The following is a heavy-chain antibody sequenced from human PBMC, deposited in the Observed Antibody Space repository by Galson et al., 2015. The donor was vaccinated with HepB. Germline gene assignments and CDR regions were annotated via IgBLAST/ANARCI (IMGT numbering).Heavy chain of an antibody. CDR3: ARRITIFGVVIGWFDP. CDR1: GFTFSDYY. J-gene: IGHJ5*02. V-gene: IGHV3-11*06. D-gene: IGHD3-3*01. Sequence: SLRLSCAASGFTFSDYYMSWIRQAPGKGLEWVSYISSSSSYTNYADSVKGRFTISRDNAKNSLYLQMNSLRAEDTAVYYCARRITIFGVVIGWFDPWGQGTLVTVSS. CDR2: ISSSSSYT.